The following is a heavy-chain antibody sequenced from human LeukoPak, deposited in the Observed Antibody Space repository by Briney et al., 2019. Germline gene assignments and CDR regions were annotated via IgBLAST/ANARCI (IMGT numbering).Heavy chain of an antibody. D-gene: IGHD4-17*01. CDR2: ISGSSTII. V-gene: IGHV3-48*04. CDR3: AREEAVTTNRGDYCNGMDV. Sequence: GGSLRLSCAASGFTFSTYSMNWVRQAPGRGLEWLSYISGSSTIIYYADSVKGRFTLSRDNAKNLLYLQMNSLRTEDTAVYYCAREEAVTTNRGDYCNGMDVWGQGTSVTVSS. J-gene: IGHJ6*02. CDR1: GFTFSTYS.